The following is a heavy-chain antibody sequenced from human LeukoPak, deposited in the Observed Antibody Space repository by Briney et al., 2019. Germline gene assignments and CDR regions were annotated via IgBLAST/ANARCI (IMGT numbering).Heavy chain of an antibody. CDR3: ARQAGLLWFGEFIHYFDY. D-gene: IGHD3-10*01. V-gene: IGHV1-18*01. J-gene: IGHJ4*02. Sequence: ASVKVSCKASGYTFTSFGISRVRQAPGQGLEWMGWISAYNGNTNYAQKLQGRVTMTTDTSTSTAYMELRSLRSDDTAVYYCARQAGLLWFGEFIHYFDYWGQGTLVTVSS. CDR1: GYTFTSFG. CDR2: ISAYNGNT.